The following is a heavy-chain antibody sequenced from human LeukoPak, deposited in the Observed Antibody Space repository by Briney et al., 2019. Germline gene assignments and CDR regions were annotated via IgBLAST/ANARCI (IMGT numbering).Heavy chain of an antibody. Sequence: LQTLSLTCAVSGGSISSGGYSWSWIRQPPGKGLEWIGYIYHSGSTYYNPSLKSRVTISVDRSKNQFSLKLSSVTAADTAVYYCARTSIAARRANAFDIWGQGTMVTVSS. CDR1: GGSISSGGYS. J-gene: IGHJ3*02. V-gene: IGHV4-30-2*01. D-gene: IGHD6-6*01. CDR3: ARTSIAARRANAFDI. CDR2: IYHSGST.